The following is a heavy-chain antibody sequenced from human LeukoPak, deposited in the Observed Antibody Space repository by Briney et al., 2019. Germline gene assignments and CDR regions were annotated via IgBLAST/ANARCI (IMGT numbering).Heavy chain of an antibody. V-gene: IGHV4-59*01. Sequence: SETLSLTRTVSLGSISSYYWSSIRQPPGKGLEWIGHIYYSGSTNYNPSLQSRVTISVDTSKNQFPLMLSSVTAADTAVYYCARDRYYYGSGRPPYYYGMDVWGQGTTVTVSS. CDR1: LGSISSYY. CDR3: ARDRYYYGSGRPPYYYGMDV. D-gene: IGHD3-10*01. CDR2: IYYSGST. J-gene: IGHJ6*02.